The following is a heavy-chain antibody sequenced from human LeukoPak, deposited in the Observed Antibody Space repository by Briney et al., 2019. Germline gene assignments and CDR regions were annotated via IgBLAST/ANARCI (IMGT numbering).Heavy chain of an antibody. V-gene: IGHV1-69*04. J-gene: IGHJ4*02. CDR3: ARAHSKGFVSSWDY. D-gene: IGHD6-13*01. CDR2: IIPILDMP. CDR1: GDTFSSYG. Sequence: GASVKVSCKASGDTFSSYGFSWVRQAPGQGLEWMGRIIPILDMPTYTQKFKGRVTITADKPTSTVYLEVSSLTFEDTAVYFCARAHSKGFVSSWDYWGQGTLVTVSS.